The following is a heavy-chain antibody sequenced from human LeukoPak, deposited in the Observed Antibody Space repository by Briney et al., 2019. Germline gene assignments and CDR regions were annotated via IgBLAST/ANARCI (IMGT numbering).Heavy chain of an antibody. V-gene: IGHV3-43*02. CDR2: ISGDSHST. CDR3: ARDTEGYIYGYYYYGMDV. J-gene: IGHJ6*02. D-gene: IGHD5-18*01. CDR1: GFTFDDYA. Sequence: PGGSPRLSCAASGFTFDDYAMHWVRQAPGNGLEWVSLISGDSHSTFYADAVKGRFTISRDNSKNSLYLQMNSLRSDDTALYYCARDTEGYIYGYYYYGMDVWGQGTTVTVSS.